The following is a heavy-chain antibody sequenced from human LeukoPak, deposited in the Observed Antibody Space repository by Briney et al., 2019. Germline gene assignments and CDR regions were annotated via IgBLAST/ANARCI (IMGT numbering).Heavy chain of an antibody. Sequence: PGGSLRLSCAASGFTFSSYSMNWVRQAPGKGLEWVSSISSSSSYIYYADSVKGRFTISRDNAKNSLYLQMNSLRAEDTAVYYCARGMNVVVVPAAISHYYGMDVWGQGTMVTVSS. CDR1: GFTFSSYS. CDR3: ARGMNVVVVPAAISHYYGMDV. CDR2: ISSSSSYI. J-gene: IGHJ6*02. V-gene: IGHV3-21*01. D-gene: IGHD2-2*02.